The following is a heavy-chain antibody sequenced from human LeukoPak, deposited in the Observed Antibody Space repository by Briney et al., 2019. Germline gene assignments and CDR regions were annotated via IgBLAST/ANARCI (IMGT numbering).Heavy chain of an antibody. J-gene: IGHJ6*03. V-gene: IGHV1-18*01. Sequence: ASVKVSCKASGYTFTSYGISWVRQAPGQGLEWLGWISAYNGNTNYAQKLQGRVTMTTDTSTSTAYMELRSLRSDDTAVYYCARDIVLRYFDWLPGDYYYYMDVWGKGTTVTISS. CDR2: ISAYNGNT. CDR1: GYTFTSYG. CDR3: ARDIVLRYFDWLPGDYYYYMDV. D-gene: IGHD3-9*01.